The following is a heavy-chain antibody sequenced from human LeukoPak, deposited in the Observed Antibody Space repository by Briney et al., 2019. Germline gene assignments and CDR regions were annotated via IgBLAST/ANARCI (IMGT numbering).Heavy chain of an antibody. J-gene: IGHJ6*02. V-gene: IGHV4-4*07. Sequence: SETLSLTCTVSGGSISSYYWSWIRQPPGKGLEWIGRIYTSGSTNYNPSLKSRVTMSVDTSKNQFSLKLSSVTAADTAVYYCARGRNYDILTGSYYGMDVWAKGPRSPSP. D-gene: IGHD3-9*01. CDR1: GGSISSYY. CDR3: ARGRNYDILTGSYYGMDV. CDR2: IYTSGST.